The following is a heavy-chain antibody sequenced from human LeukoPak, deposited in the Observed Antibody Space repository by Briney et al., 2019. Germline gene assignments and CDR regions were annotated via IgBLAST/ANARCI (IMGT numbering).Heavy chain of an antibody. V-gene: IGHV3-13*01. J-gene: IGHJ4*02. CDR1: GFTFSSYD. CDR3: ARGLANWGTPLGFDY. D-gene: IGHD7-27*01. Sequence: GGSLRLSCAASGFTFSSYDMHWVRQATGKGLEWVSAIGTAGDTYYPGSVKGRFTISRENAKNSLYLQMNSLRAGDTAVYYCARGLANWGTPLGFDYWGQGTLVTVSS. CDR2: IGTAGDT.